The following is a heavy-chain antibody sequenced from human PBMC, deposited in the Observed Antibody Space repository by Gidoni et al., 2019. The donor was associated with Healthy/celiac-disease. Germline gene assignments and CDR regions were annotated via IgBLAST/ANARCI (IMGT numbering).Heavy chain of an antibody. J-gene: IGHJ5*02. V-gene: IGHV3-30*18. CDR3: SKDGITIFGVGTPTNWFDP. CDR1: GFNFSSYG. Sequence: QVQLGESGGGVVQHGRSLRLSCDASGFNFSSYGMQWVRPAQGNGLGWVEGISYDGSNDDYAYSVKGRFTISRDNSKNTLYLEMNSLRAEDTAVSYCSKDGITIFGVGTPTNWFDPWGQGTLVTVSS. D-gene: IGHD3-3*01. CDR2: ISYDGSND.